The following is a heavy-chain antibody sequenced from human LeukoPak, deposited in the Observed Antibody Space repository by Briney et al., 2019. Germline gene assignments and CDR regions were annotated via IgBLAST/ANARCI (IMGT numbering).Heavy chain of an antibody. D-gene: IGHD5-12*01. J-gene: IGHJ4*02. CDR2: IIPIFGTA. CDR3: AREGIVDIVATTLGYFDY. CDR1: GGTFSSYA. V-gene: IGHV1-69*13. Sequence: SVKVSCKASGGTFSSYAISWVRQAPGQGHEWMGGIIPIFGTANYAQKFQGRVTITADESTSTAYMELSSLRSEDTAVYYCAREGIVDIVATTLGYFDYWGQGTLVTVSS.